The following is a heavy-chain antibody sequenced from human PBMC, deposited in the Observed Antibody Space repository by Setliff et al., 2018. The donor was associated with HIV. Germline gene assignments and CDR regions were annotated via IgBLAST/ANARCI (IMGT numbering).Heavy chain of an antibody. D-gene: IGHD6-19*01. Sequence: SETLSLTCTVYGGSLSGYYWSWIRQPPGKGLEWIGYIYTSGSVNYNPSLNSRATISVDTSKNQFSLTVNSVTAADTAVYYCARSPRIGVAGEFEYWGQGTLVTVS. J-gene: IGHJ4*02. CDR1: GGSLSGYY. V-gene: IGHV4-4*09. CDR3: ARSPRIGVAGEFEY. CDR2: IYTSGSV.